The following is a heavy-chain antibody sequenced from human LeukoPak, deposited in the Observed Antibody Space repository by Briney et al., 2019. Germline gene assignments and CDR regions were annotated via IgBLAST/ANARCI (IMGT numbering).Heavy chain of an antibody. CDR3: ARARSSWYPYYYYYMDV. CDR2: INHSGST. J-gene: IGHJ6*03. Sequence: SETLSLTCTVSGGSISSSSYYWGWIRQPPGKGLEWIGEINHSGSTNYNPSLKSRVTISVDTSKNQFSLKLSSVTAADTAVYYCARARSSWYPYYYYYMDVWGKGTTVTVSS. V-gene: IGHV4-39*07. CDR1: GGSISSSSYY. D-gene: IGHD6-13*01.